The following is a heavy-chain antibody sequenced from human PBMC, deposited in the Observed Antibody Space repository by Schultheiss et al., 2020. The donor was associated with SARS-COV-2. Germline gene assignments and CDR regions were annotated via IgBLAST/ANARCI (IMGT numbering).Heavy chain of an antibody. J-gene: IGHJ6*02. CDR3: ARLSGGRYYYGMDV. CDR2: TYPADSDT. Sequence: GESLKISCKGSGYSFTSYWIGWVRQRPGKGLEWIGITYPADSDTRYSPSFQGQVTISTDKSISTAYLQWSSLKASDSAMYYCARLSGGRYYYGMDVWGQGTTVTVSS. CDR1: GYSFTSYW. V-gene: IGHV5-51*01. D-gene: IGHD2-15*01.